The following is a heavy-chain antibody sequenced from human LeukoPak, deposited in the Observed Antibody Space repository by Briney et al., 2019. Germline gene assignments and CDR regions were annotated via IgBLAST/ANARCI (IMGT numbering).Heavy chain of an antibody. CDR2: VKQDGRER. CDR3: ARDPLSSYGDYEGAHFDY. J-gene: IGHJ4*02. V-gene: IGHV3-7*01. D-gene: IGHD4-17*01. Sequence: GGSLRLSCRGSGFIYGNYWMTWVRQAPGKGLEWVANVKQDGRERHYVDSVEGRFTISRDNAKNSLYLQKNSLRAEDTAVYYCARDPLSSYGDYEGAHFDYWGQGTLVTVSS. CDR1: GFIYGNYW.